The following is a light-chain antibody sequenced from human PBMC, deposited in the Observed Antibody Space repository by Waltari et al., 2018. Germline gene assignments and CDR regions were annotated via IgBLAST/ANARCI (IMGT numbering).Light chain of an antibody. V-gene: IGKV6-21*01. CDR2: YAS. CDR3: HQSSSLPQM. CDR1: QSIRSN. Sequence: EIVLTQSPDFQSVTPKEKVTITCRASQSIRSNLHCHQQKPEQSPKLPIKYASQSFSGVPSRFSGRGSGTDFTLTINSLEAEDAAAYYCHQSSSLPQMFGQGTKVEIK. J-gene: IGKJ1*01.